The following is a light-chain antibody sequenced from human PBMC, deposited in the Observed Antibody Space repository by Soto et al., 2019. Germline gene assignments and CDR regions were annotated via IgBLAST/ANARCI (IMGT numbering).Light chain of an antibody. CDR1: QGISSY. CDR3: QHLNSYPFP. Sequence: DIQLTQSPSFLSASVGDRVTITCRASQGISSYLAWYQQRPGKAPKLLIYAASTLQSGVPSRFSGSGSGTDFTLTISSLQPEDFATYCCQHLNSYPFPFGPGTKVDIK. V-gene: IGKV1-9*01. J-gene: IGKJ3*01. CDR2: AAS.